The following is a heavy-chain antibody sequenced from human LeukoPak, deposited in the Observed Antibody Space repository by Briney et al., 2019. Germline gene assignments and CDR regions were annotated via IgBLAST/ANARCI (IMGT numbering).Heavy chain of an antibody. CDR1: GFSVRTNY. Sequence: PGGSLRLSCAVSGFSVRTNYMSWVRQAPGQGLEWVSATYSGSSTYYADSVKGRFTISRDNSKNTLYLQMNSLRAEDTAVYYCASVQQLDLTPFDYWGQGTLVTVSS. J-gene: IGHJ4*02. CDR3: ASVQQLDLTPFDY. D-gene: IGHD6-13*01. CDR2: TYSGSST. V-gene: IGHV3-66*01.